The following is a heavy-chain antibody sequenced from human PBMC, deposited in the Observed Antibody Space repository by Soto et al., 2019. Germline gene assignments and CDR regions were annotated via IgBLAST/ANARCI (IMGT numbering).Heavy chain of an antibody. Sequence: EVQLLESGGGLVQPGGSLRLSCTASGFTFSGHAMTGVRQAPGKGLEWVSGLSDSGGSTYYADSVKGRFTISRDNSMNTLYLQMNTLRAEDTAVYYCAKVSSSWYSGFFDLWGQGTLVTVSS. CDR3: AKVSSSWYSGFFDL. J-gene: IGHJ4*02. CDR1: GFTFSGHA. CDR2: LSDSGGST. D-gene: IGHD6-13*01. V-gene: IGHV3-23*01.